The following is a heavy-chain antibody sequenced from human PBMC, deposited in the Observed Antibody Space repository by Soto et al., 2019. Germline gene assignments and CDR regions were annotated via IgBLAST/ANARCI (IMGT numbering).Heavy chain of an antibody. V-gene: IGHV1-18*01. CDR3: ARHRLLLCGDAGDAFDF. CDR2: ISAFAXNT. Sequence: VASVQVSFKASGDPLTSDGISWLRQAPGQGLQWMGWISAFAXNTNYARKLQGRVTMTTDTSTSTAYMELRSLRADDTAVYYCARHRLLLCGDAGDAFDFGGQGAMVTVSS. D-gene: IGHD3-10*01. CDR1: GDPLTSDG. J-gene: IGHJ3*01.